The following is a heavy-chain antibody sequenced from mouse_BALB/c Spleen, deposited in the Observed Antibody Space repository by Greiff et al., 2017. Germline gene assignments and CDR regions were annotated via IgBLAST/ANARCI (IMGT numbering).Heavy chain of an antibody. Sequence: SYNQKFKGKATLTVDKSSSTAFMHLNSLTSEDSAVYYCARGGTTVVDWGQGTLVTVSA. V-gene: IGHV1S135*01. CDR3: ARGGTTVVD. D-gene: IGHD1-1*01. J-gene: IGHJ3*01.